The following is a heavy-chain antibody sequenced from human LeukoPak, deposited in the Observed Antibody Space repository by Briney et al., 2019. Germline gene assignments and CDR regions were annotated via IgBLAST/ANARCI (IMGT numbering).Heavy chain of an antibody. CDR3: ARQPYYYDRSGHYFERFDY. D-gene: IGHD3-22*01. CDR2: IYYNGRS. V-gene: IGHV4-39*01. CDR1: GGSINSGSYY. Sequence: SETLSLTCTVSGGSINSGSYYWGWIRQPPGKGLEWVGSIYYNGRSYHNPSLKSRATISVDTSKNQFSLKLSSVTAADTAVYYCARQPYYYDRSGHYFERFDYWGQGTLVTVSS. J-gene: IGHJ4*02.